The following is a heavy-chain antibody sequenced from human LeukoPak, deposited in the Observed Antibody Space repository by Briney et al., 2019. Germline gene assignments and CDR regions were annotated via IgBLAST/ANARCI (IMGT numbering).Heavy chain of an antibody. V-gene: IGHV4-38-2*02. D-gene: IGHD3-22*01. CDR1: GYSISSGYY. CDR2: IYHSGST. Sequence: SETLSLTCTVSGYSISSGYYWGWIRQPPGKGLEWIGSIYHSGSTYYNPSLKSPVTISVDTSKNQFSLKLNSVTAADTAVYYCAREAYYDSSGRFEGAFDIWGQGTMVTVSS. J-gene: IGHJ3*02. CDR3: AREAYYDSSGRFEGAFDI.